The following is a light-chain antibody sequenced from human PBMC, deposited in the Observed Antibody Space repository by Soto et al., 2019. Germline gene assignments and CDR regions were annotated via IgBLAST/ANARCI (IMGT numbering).Light chain of an antibody. Sequence: DIVLTQSPGTLSLSPGERATLSCKTSQSSGSNFLAWYQHKPGQAPRLLIYASSNRATGIPDRFTGSASGTDFTLTINXLEPEDFAVYYCQLYGISPHFGQGTRLETK. CDR3: QLYGISPH. V-gene: IGKV3-20*01. J-gene: IGKJ5*01. CDR1: QSSGSNF. CDR2: ASS.